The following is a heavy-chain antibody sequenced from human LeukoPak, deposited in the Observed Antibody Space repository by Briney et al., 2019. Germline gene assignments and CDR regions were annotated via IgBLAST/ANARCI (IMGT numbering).Heavy chain of an antibody. D-gene: IGHD4-17*01. CDR2: INHSGST. J-gene: IGHJ3*02. CDR1: GGSFSGYY. V-gene: IGHV4-34*01. CDR3: ASDGDYPDAFDI. Sequence: PSETLSLTCAVYGGSFSGYYWSWIRQPPGKGLEWIGEINHSGSTNYNPSIKSRVTISVDTSKNQYSLKLSSVTAADTAVYYCASDGDYPDAFDIWGQGTTVTVSS.